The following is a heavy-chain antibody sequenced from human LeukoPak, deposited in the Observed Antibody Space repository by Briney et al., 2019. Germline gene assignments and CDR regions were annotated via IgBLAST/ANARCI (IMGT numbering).Heavy chain of an antibody. J-gene: IGHJ4*02. Sequence: GGSLRLSCAASGFTFSSYSMNWVRQAPGKGLEWVSSISSSSSYIYYADSVKGRFTISRDNAKNSLYPQMNSLRAEGTAVYYCARVTYYDSSGFFDYWGQGTLVTVSS. CDR2: ISSSSSYI. D-gene: IGHD3-22*01. CDR3: ARVTYYDSSGFFDY. CDR1: GFTFSSYS. V-gene: IGHV3-21*01.